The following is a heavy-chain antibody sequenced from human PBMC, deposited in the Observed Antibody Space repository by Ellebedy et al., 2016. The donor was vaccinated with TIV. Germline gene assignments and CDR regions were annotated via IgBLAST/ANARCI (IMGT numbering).Heavy chain of an antibody. CDR3: AKEADY. CDR2: ISSSSLYI. CDR1: GFTVSSNY. V-gene: IGHV3-21*01. J-gene: IGHJ4*02. Sequence: GGSLRLSCAASGFTVSSNYMSWVRQAPGKGLEWVSFISSSSLYIYYADSVKGRFTISRDNAKNSLYLQMNSLRAEDTAVYYCAKEADYWGQGTLVTVSS.